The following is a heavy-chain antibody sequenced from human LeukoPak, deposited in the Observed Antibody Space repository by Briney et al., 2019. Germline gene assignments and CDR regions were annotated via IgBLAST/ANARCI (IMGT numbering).Heavy chain of an antibody. CDR1: GFTFSSYS. CDR2: ISSSSSYI. J-gene: IGHJ6*02. D-gene: IGHD2-8*02. Sequence: GGSLRPSCAASGFTFSSYSMNWVRQAPGKGLEWVSSISSSSSYIYYADSVKGRFTISRDNAKNSLYLQMNSLRAEDTAVYYCARADLVRVYYYGMDVWGQGTTVTVSS. V-gene: IGHV3-21*01. CDR3: ARADLVRVYYYGMDV.